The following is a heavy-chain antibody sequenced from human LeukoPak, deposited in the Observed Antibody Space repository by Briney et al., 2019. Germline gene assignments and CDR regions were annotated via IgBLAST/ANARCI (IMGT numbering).Heavy chain of an antibody. V-gene: IGHV3-33*01. Sequence: PGRSLRLSCAASGFTFSSFGMHWVRRAPGKGLEWVAVIWYDGNNKYYADSVKGRFTISRDNSKNTLYLQMNSLRAEDTAVYYCARAFTSTGYYYVEYWGQGTLVTVSS. J-gene: IGHJ4*02. D-gene: IGHD3-22*01. CDR3: ARAFTSTGYYYVEY. CDR2: IWYDGNNK. CDR1: GFTFSSFG.